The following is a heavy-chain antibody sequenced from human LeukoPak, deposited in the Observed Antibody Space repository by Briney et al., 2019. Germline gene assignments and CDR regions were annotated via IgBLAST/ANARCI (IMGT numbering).Heavy chain of an antibody. CDR2: INHSGST. J-gene: IGHJ4*02. Sequence: PSETLSLTCAVYGGSFSGYYWSWIRQPPGKGLEWIGEINHSGSTNYNPSPKSRVTISVDTSKNQFSLKLSSVTAADTAVYYCARKYCSGGSCYSGFDYWGQGTLVTVSS. CDR3: ARKYCSGGSCYSGFDY. D-gene: IGHD2-15*01. V-gene: IGHV4-34*01. CDR1: GGSFSGYY.